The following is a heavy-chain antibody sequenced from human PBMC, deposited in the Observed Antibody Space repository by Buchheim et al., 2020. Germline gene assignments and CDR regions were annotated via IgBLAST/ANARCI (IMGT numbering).Heavy chain of an antibody. Sequence: QVQPQQWGAGLLKPSETLSLTCAVYGGSFSGYYWSWIRQPPGKGLEWIGEINHSGSTNYNPSLKSRVTISVDTSKNQFSLKLSSVTAADTAVYYCARGYGSGSYYYYYYGMDVWGQGTT. CDR2: INHSGST. CDR1: GGSFSGYY. V-gene: IGHV4-34*01. CDR3: ARGYGSGSYYYYYYGMDV. J-gene: IGHJ6*02. D-gene: IGHD3-10*01.